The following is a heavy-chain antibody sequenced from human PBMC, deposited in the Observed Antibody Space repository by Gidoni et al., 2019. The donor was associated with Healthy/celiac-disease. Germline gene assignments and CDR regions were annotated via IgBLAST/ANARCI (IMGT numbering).Heavy chain of an antibody. CDR3: ARDFETDCSSTSCTIGGH. Sequence: EFRLVASGGGLVQPGGSLRASCAAGGFTFSSCSMNWVRQAPGKGLEWVSYIISSSSTIYYEDSVKGRFTISRDKAKNSLYLQMNSLRAEDTAVYYCARDFETDCSSTSCTIGGHWGQGTLVTVSS. CDR1: GFTFSSCS. J-gene: IGHJ4*02. CDR2: IISSSSTI. D-gene: IGHD2-2*01. V-gene: IGHV3-48*01.